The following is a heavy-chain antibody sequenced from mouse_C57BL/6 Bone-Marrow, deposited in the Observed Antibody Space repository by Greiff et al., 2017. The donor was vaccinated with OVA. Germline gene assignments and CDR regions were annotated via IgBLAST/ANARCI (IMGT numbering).Heavy chain of an antibody. CDR3: ERGRRGYWFAY. D-gene: IGHD3-1*01. CDR2: IYPSNGGT. CDR1: GYTFTSYW. J-gene: IGHJ3*01. V-gene: IGHV1-53*01. Sequence: QVQLQQPGTELVKPGASVKLSCKASGYTFTSYWMHWVKQRPGHGLEWIGNIYPSNGGTNYNEKFKSKATLTVDKSSSTAYMQLSSLTSEASAVDNCERGRRGYWFAYGGQGTLVTVSA.